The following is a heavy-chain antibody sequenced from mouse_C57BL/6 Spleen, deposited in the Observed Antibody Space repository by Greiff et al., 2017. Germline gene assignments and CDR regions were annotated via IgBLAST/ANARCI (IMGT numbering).Heavy chain of an antibody. CDR1: GYTFTSYW. D-gene: IGHD2-1*01. CDR3: ARAGVYGNYYAMDY. Sequence: QVQLQQPGAELVKPGASVKLSCKASGYTFTSYWMHWVKQRPGQGLEWIGMIHPNSGSTNYNEKFKSKATLTVDKSSSTAYMQLSSLTSEDSAVYYCARAGVYGNYYAMDYWGQGTSVTVSS. CDR2: IHPNSGST. J-gene: IGHJ4*01. V-gene: IGHV1-64*01.